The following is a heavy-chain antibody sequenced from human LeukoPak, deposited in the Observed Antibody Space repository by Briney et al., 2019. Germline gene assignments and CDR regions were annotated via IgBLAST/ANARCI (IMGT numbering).Heavy chain of an antibody. CDR1: GGSISSYY. D-gene: IGHD3-22*01. CDR3: ARGRYYDSRGYYSWGQNKSYGMDV. Sequence: PSETLSLTCTVSGGSISSYYWSWIRQPPGKGLEWIGYIYYSGSTNYNPSLKSRVTISVDTSKNQFSLKLSSVTAADTAVYYCARGRYYDSRGYYSWGQNKSYGMDVWGQGTTVTVSS. J-gene: IGHJ6*02. CDR2: IYYSGST. V-gene: IGHV4-59*08.